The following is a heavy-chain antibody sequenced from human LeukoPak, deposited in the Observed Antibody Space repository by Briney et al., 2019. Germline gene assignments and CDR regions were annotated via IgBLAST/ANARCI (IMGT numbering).Heavy chain of an antibody. V-gene: IGHV3-7*01. J-gene: IGHJ4*02. CDR1: GFTFSSYW. D-gene: IGHD4-11*01. CDR2: IKQDGSEK. CDR3: ARDRDYSYLNDY. Sequence: GGSLRLSCAASGFTFSSYWMSWVRQAPGKGLEWVANIKQDGSEKYYVDSVKGRYIISRDNAKNSLYLQMNSLRAEDTAVYYCARDRDYSYLNDYWGQGTLVTVSS.